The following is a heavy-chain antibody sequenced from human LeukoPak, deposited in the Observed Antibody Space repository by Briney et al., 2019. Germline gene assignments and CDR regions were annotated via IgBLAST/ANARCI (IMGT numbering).Heavy chain of an antibody. J-gene: IGHJ4*02. Sequence: PSETLSLTCAVYGGSFSGYYWSWIRQPPGKGLEWIGEINHSGSTNYNPSLKSRVTISVDTSKNQSSLKLSSVTAADTAVYYCARHDYGDYYWGQGTLVTVSS. D-gene: IGHD4-17*01. CDR3: ARHDYGDYY. V-gene: IGHV4-34*01. CDR2: INHSGST. CDR1: GGSFSGYY.